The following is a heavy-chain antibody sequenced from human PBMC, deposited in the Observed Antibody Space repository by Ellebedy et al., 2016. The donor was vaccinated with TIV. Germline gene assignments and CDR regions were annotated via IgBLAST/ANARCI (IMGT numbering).Heavy chain of an antibody. V-gene: IGHV3-7*04. J-gene: IGHJ4*02. CDR2: IKQDGSEK. CDR3: ARDRDDYGFFDY. CDR1: GITFSSHA. Sequence: GESLKISCSAFGITFSSHAMHWVRQAPGKGLEWVANIKQDGSEKYYVNSVKGRFTISRDNAKNSLYLQMNSLRAEDTAVYYCARDRDDYGFFDYWGQGTLVTVSS. D-gene: IGHD4-17*01.